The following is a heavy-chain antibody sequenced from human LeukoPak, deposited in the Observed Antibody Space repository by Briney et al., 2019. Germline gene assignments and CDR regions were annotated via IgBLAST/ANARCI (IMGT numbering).Heavy chain of an antibody. CDR3: ARLYGANVGYLDY. V-gene: IGHV3-33*03. Sequence: PGGSLRLSCAVSGYSFSSHGMHWVRQAPGKGLEWVAAIWYDGSQKYYADTVRSRFTVSRDNSKNTLFLQVDSLRAEDTAVYYCARLYGANVGYLDYWGQGTLVTVSS. CDR1: GYSFSSHG. J-gene: IGHJ4*02. D-gene: IGHD4-23*01. CDR2: IWYDGSQK.